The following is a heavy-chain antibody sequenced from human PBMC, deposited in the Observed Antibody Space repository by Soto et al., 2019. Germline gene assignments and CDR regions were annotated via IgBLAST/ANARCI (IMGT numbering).Heavy chain of an antibody. CDR1: GYTFTSYY. D-gene: IGHD6-19*01. CDR3: ARDRFSVAGNYYYYYGMDV. CDR2: INPSGGST. J-gene: IGHJ6*02. V-gene: IGHV1-46*01. Sequence: ASVKVSCKASGYTFTSYYMHWVRQAPGQGLEWMGIINPSGGSTSYAQKFQGRVTMTRDESTSTAYMELSSLRSEDTAVYYCARDRFSVAGNYYYYYGMDVWGQGTTVTVSS.